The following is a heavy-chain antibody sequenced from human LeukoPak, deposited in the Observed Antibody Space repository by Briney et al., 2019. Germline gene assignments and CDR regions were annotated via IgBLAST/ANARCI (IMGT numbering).Heavy chain of an antibody. J-gene: IGHJ5*02. CDR3: ARGPPMVRGVIFWFDP. CDR2: INPNSGGT. D-gene: IGHD3-10*01. V-gene: IGHV1-2*02. Sequence: ASVKVSCKASGYTFTSYYMHWVRQAPGQGLEWMGWINPNSGGTNYAQKFQGRVTMTRDTSISTAYMELSRLRSDDTAVYYCARGPPMVRGVIFWFDPWGQGTLVTVSS. CDR1: GYTFTSYY.